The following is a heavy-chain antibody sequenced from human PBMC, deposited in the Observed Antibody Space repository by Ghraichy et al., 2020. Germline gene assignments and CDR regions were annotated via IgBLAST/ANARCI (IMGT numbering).Heavy chain of an antibody. Sequence: GSLRLSCAASGFTFRSYPMHWVRQAPGKGLEWVAVISYDGSNKYYADSVKGRFTISRDNSKNTLDLQLNSLRAEDTAVYYCASGYSDSWYSSFDYWGQGTLITVSS. D-gene: IGHD6-13*01. CDR3: ASGYSDSWYSSFDY. J-gene: IGHJ4*02. CDR2: ISYDGSNK. V-gene: IGHV3-30*04. CDR1: GFTFRSYP.